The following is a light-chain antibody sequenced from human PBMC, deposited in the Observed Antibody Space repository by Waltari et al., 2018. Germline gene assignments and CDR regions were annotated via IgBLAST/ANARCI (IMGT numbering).Light chain of an antibody. CDR2: EVS. CDR1: SRDY. CDR3: SSYADNTLV. J-gene: IGLJ3*02. V-gene: IGLV2-8*01. Sequence: QSALTQPPSASGSPGQSVTISCTGPSRDYVSWFQHHPGKAPKLMIYEVSKRPSGVPDRFSGSKSGNTASLTVSGLQADDEAHYYCSSYADNTLVFGGGTKLTVL.